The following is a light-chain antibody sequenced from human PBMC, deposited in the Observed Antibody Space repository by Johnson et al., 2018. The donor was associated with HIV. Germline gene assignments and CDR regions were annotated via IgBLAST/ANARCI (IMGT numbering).Light chain of an antibody. Sequence: VLTQPPSVSAAPGQKVTISCSGSSSNVGNNYVSWYQQLPGTAPKLIIYENNKRPSGIPDRFSGSQSGTSATLGITGLQTWDEADYYCGAWDSSLSAGVFGTGAKVTVL. CDR2: ENN. V-gene: IGLV1-51*02. J-gene: IGLJ1*01. CDR3: GAWDSSLSAGV. CDR1: SSNVGNNY.